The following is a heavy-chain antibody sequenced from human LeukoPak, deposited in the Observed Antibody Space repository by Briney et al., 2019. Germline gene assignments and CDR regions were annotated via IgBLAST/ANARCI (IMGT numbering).Heavy chain of an antibody. CDR2: ISYDGSNK. D-gene: IGHD3-10*01. V-gene: IGHV3-30*04. CDR3: VKEAYYGWGSSPTFYFDY. CDR1: GFTFSSYA. J-gene: IGHJ4*02. Sequence: GGSLRLSCAASGFTFSSYAMHWVRQAPGKGLGWVAVISYDGSNKYYADSAKGRFTISRDNSRNTVFLQMNRLRPEDTAVYYCVKEAYYGWGSSPTFYFDYWGQGTRVTVSS.